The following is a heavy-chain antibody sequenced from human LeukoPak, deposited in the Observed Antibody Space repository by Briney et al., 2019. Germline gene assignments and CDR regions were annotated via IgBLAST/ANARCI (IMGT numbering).Heavy chain of an antibody. D-gene: IGHD3-3*01. CDR1: GGSFSGYY. CDR3: ARYGFWSGSCFDY. J-gene: IGHJ4*02. V-gene: IGHV4-34*01. CDR2: INHSGST. Sequence: PSETLSLTCAVYGGSFSGYYWSWIRQPPGKGLEWIGEINHSGSTNYNPSLKSRVTISVDMSKNQFSLKLSSVTAADTAVYYCARYGFWSGSCFDYWDQGTLVTVSS.